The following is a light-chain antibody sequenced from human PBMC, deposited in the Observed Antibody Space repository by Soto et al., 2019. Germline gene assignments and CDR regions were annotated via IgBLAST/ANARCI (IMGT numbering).Light chain of an antibody. CDR3: QQYGSSPPIT. J-gene: IGKJ1*01. CDR2: GAS. CDR1: QSVSSIY. V-gene: IGKV3-20*01. Sequence: EIVLTQSADTLSFSPGERATLSCRASQSVSSIYLAWYQQKPGQAPRLLIYGASSRATGIPDRFSGSGSGTDFTLTISRLEPEDCAVYYCQQYGSSPPITFGQGTKVDIK.